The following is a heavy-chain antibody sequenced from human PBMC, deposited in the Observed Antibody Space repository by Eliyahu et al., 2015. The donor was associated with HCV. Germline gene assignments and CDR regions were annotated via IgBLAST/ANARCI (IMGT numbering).Heavy chain of an antibody. Sequence: ELQESGPGLAKPSETLSLTCSVSGASIYGRXYSWAWIRQPPGKGLEWVGTAHFGVNTYYNPSLRGRVTIFADPSKNEFSLRLSAVTAADTAVYFCARQFIVGFFLDHFDSWGQGALATVSS. CDR1: GASIYGRXYS. CDR3: ARQFIVGFFLDHFDS. D-gene: IGHD3-3*01. CDR2: AHFGVNT. V-gene: IGHV4-39*01. J-gene: IGHJ5*01.